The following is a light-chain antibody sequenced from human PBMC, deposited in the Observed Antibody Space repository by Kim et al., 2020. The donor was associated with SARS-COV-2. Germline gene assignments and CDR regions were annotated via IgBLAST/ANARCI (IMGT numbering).Light chain of an antibody. J-gene: IGKJ1*01. Sequence: DIVMTQSPLSLPVTPGEPASISCRSSQSLLHSNGYNYLDWYLQKPGQSRQLLIYLGSNRASGVPDRFSGSGSGTDFTLKISRVEAEDVGVYYCMQALQTPWTFGQGTKVDIK. CDR1: QSLLHSNGYNY. CDR2: LGS. V-gene: IGKV2-28*01. CDR3: MQALQTPWT.